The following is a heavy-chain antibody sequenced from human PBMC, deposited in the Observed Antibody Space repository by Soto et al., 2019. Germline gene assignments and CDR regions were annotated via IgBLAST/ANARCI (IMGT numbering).Heavy chain of an antibody. Sequence: SVKVSCKASGYTFSSYGISWVRQAPVQGLEWMGWISAYNGNTKYAQKLQGRVTMTTDTSTSTAYMELRSLRSDDTAVYYCARIPYDSSGQRAFDIWGQGTMVTVSS. D-gene: IGHD3-22*01. J-gene: IGHJ3*02. CDR1: GYTFSSYG. V-gene: IGHV1-18*04. CDR3: ARIPYDSSGQRAFDI. CDR2: ISAYNGNT.